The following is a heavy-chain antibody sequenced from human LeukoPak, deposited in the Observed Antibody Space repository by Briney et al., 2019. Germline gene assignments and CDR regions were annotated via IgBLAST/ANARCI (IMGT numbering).Heavy chain of an antibody. J-gene: IGHJ4*02. CDR1: GFTFSNYW. Sequence: PGGSLRLSCAASGFTFSNYWITWVRQAPGKGLEWVANIKQDGSEKDYVDSVKGRFTISRDNVKNSLYLQMNSLRAEDTAVYYCARARYSDYWGQGTLVTVSS. CDR2: IKQDGSEK. CDR3: ARARYSDY. V-gene: IGHV3-7*01.